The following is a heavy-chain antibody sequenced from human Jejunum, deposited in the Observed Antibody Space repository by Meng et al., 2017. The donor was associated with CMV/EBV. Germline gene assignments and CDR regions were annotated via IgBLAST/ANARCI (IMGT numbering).Heavy chain of an antibody. CDR3: ARDLGDYGNY. J-gene: IGHJ4*02. D-gene: IGHD4-17*01. Sequence: WAAPGFTFKRSAMHWVRQAPGKGLEWVAVTLYDGSNKYYADSVKGRFTISRDNSKNTLYLQMNSLRVEETAMYYCARDLGDYGNYWGQGTLVTVSS. CDR2: TLYDGSNK. V-gene: IGHV3-30*04. CDR1: GFTFKRSA.